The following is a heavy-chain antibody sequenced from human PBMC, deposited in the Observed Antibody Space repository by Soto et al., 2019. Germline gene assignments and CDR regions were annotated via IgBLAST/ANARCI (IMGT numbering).Heavy chain of an antibody. CDR3: ARAPRHFAFT. D-gene: IGHD3-9*01. CDR1: GFAFSNSW. J-gene: IGHJ4*02. V-gene: IGHV3-7*04. CDR2: IKQDGSEK. Sequence: GGSLRLSCAASGFAFSNSWMYWVRQAPGKGLEWVAIIKQDGSEKYYVDSVKGRFTISRDNAKNSLYLQMNSLRAEDTAVFYWARAPRHFAFTRGQGSLVTGSS.